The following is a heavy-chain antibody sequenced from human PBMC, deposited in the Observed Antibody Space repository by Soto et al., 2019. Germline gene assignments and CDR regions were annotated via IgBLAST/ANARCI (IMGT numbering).Heavy chain of an antibody. CDR1: GFTFCSYG. J-gene: IGHJ4*02. V-gene: IGHV3-33*01. CDR3: ARDPGEDYGDYIFDY. Sequence: GGSLRLSCAASGFTFCSYGMHWVRQAPGKGLEWVAVIWYDGSNKYYADSVKGRFTISRDNSKNTLYLQMNSLRAEDTAVYYCARDPGEDYGDYIFDYWGQGTLVTVSS. D-gene: IGHD4-17*01. CDR2: IWYDGSNK.